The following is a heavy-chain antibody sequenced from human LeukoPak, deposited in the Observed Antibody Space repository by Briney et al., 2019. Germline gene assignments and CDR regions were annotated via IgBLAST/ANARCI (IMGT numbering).Heavy chain of an antibody. J-gene: IGHJ3*02. CDR2: IKQDGSEK. CDR1: GFTFSIYW. CDR3: TRSDCSGGGCYSVRAFDI. V-gene: IGHV3-7*01. Sequence: GGSLRLSCAASGFTFSIYWMSWVRQAPGKGLEWVANIKQDGSEKYYVGSVKGRFTISRDNAKNSLYLQMNSLRAEDRAEYYCTRSDCSGGGCYSVRAFDIWGQGTMVAVSS. D-gene: IGHD2-15*01.